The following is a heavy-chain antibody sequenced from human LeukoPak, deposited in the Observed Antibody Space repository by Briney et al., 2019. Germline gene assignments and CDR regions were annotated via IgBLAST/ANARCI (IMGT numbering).Heavy chain of an antibody. CDR3: ASQRGYNYGYVDY. CDR2: SHYSGSS. V-gene: IGHV4-39*01. Sequence: ASETLSLTCTVSGGSISSRSYYWGWIRQPPGKGLEWIGSSHYSGSSYYNPSLKSQVTIFVDTSKNQFSLKLSSVTAADTAVYYCASQRGYNYGYVDYWGQGTLVTVSS. J-gene: IGHJ4*02. CDR1: GGSISSRSYY. D-gene: IGHD5-18*01.